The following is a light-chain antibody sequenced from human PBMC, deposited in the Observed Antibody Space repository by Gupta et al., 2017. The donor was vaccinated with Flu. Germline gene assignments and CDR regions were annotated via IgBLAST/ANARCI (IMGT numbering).Light chain of an antibody. V-gene: IGLV2-14*01. CDR2: EVN. Sequence: SALTQPASVSGSPGQSITISSTGTSSDIGTYKYVSCYQQHPGKAPELMIFEVNHRPSGVSTLFSGSKSGNTASLTISGPQAEDEAVYFCSAYTNTNTLVVFGGGTKLTVL. CDR1: SSDIGTYKY. J-gene: IGLJ2*01. CDR3: SAYTNTNTLVV.